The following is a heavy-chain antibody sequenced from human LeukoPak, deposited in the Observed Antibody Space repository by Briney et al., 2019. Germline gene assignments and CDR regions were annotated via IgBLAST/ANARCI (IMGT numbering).Heavy chain of an antibody. CDR3: ARDLSLLGYCSGGSCFNLDY. V-gene: IGHV3-7*01. CDR2: IKQDGSEK. Sequence: QTGGSLRLSCAASGFTFSSYWMSWVRQAPGKGLEWVANIKQDGSEKYYVDSVKGRFTISRDNAKNSLYLQMNSLRAEDTAVYYCARDLSLLGYCSGGSCFNLDYWGQGTLDTVSS. CDR1: GFTFSSYW. J-gene: IGHJ4*02. D-gene: IGHD2-15*01.